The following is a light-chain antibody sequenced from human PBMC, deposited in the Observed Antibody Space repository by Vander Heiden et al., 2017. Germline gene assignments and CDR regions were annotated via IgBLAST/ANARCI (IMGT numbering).Light chain of an antibody. CDR2: DVS. Sequence: QSALTQPASVSGSPGQSITISCTGTSMDVGAYNYVCWYQQHPGKAHKLILDDVSRRPSGVSNRFSGSKSGDTASLTISGLKAEDEADYYCSSYTTSSTWVFGGGTKLIVL. CDR1: SMDVGAYNY. CDR3: SSYTTSSTWV. V-gene: IGLV2-14*01. J-gene: IGLJ3*02.